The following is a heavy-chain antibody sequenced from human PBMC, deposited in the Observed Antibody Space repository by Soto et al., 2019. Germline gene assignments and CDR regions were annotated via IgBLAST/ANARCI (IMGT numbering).Heavy chain of an antibody. CDR3: ASSYYYDSSGYSSLYYYYGMDV. CDR1: GYTFTSYA. J-gene: IGHJ6*02. D-gene: IGHD3-22*01. Sequence: QVQLVQSGAEVKKPGASVKVSCKASGYTFTSYAMHWVRQAPGQRLEWMGWINAGNGNTKYSQKFQGRVTITRDTSASTAYMELGSLRSEDTAVYYCASSYYYDSSGYSSLYYYYGMDVWGQGTTVTVSS. CDR2: INAGNGNT. V-gene: IGHV1-3*01.